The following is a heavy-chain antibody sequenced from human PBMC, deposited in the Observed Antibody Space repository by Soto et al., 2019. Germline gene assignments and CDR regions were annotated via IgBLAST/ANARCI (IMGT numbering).Heavy chain of an antibody. CDR1: GFTFSNYW. CDR2: INSDGRNT. V-gene: IGHV3-74*01. Sequence: DVQLVESGGGLVQPGGSLRLSCAASGFTFSNYWMHWVRQAPGKGLVWVSRINSDGRNTDYAASVKGRFTISRDNAKNTLYLQMNSLRAEDTAVYYCARDRGWGRLGPKDYWGQGTLVTVSS. J-gene: IGHJ4*02. D-gene: IGHD1-26*01. CDR3: ARDRGWGRLGPKDY.